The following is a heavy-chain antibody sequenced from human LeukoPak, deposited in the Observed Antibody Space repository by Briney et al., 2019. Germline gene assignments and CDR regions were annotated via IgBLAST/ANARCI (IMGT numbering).Heavy chain of an antibody. CDR3: ARDTGSIAAAGSAFDI. Sequence: PSETLPLTCAVSGGSISSSNWWSWVRQPPGKGLEWIGEIYHSGSTNYNPSLKSRVTISVDKSKNQFSLKLSSVTAADTAVYYCARDTGSIAAAGSAFDIWGQGTMVTVSS. D-gene: IGHD6-13*01. CDR1: GGSISSSNW. V-gene: IGHV4-4*02. J-gene: IGHJ3*02. CDR2: IYHSGST.